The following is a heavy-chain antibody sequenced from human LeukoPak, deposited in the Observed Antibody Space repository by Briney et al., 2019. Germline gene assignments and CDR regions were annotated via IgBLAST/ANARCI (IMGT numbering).Heavy chain of an antibody. CDR1: GFTFSIYA. CDR2: ISVSGDNT. V-gene: IGHV3-23*01. J-gene: IGHJ6*02. Sequence: PGASLRLSCAASGFTFSIYAMSWVRQGPGKGLEWVSAISVSGDNTYYADSVKGRFTVSRDNSKNTLYLQMNSLRAEDTALYYCARGGGMDVWGQGTTVAVSS. CDR3: ARGGGMDV.